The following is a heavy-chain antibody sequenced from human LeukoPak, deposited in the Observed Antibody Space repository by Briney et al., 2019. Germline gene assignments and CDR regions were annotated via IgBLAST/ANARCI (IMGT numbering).Heavy chain of an antibody. CDR2: ISYDGSNK. V-gene: IGHV3-30-3*01. CDR3: ARDIETGTLDY. CDR1: GFTFSSYA. Sequence: GRSLRLSCAASGFTFSSYAMHWVRQAPGKGLEWVAVISYDGSNKYYADSVKGRFTISRDNSKNTPYLQMNSLRAEDTAVYYCARDIETGTLDYWGQGTLVTVSS. J-gene: IGHJ4*02. D-gene: IGHD1-7*01.